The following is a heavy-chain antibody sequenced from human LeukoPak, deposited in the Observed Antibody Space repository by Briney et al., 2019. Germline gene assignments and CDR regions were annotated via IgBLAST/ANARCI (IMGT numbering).Heavy chain of an antibody. CDR1: GFTFSSYG. J-gene: IGHJ4*02. Sequence: PGGSLRLSCAASGFTFSSYGMHWVRQAPGKGLEWVAVIWYDGSNKYYADSVKGRFTISRDNSKNTLYLQMNSLRAEDTAVYYCAKVPIAAAALFDYWGQGTLVTVSS. V-gene: IGHV3-33*06. CDR2: IWYDGSNK. CDR3: AKVPIAAAALFDY. D-gene: IGHD6-13*01.